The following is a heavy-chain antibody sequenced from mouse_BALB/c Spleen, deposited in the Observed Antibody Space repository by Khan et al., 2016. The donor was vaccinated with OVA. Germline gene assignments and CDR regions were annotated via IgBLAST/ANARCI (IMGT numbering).Heavy chain of an antibody. Sequence: QVQLQQSGAELAKPGASMKMSCKASGYTFTSYWMHWVKQRPGQGLEWIGYINPSTGYTESNQKFKDKATLTADKSSSTAYMQLSSLTSEDSAVYYCANHGSSSAWFTYWGQGTLVTVSA. V-gene: IGHV1-7*01. CDR1: GYTFTSYW. D-gene: IGHD1-1*01. J-gene: IGHJ3*01. CDR2: INPSTGYT. CDR3: ANHGSSSAWFTY.